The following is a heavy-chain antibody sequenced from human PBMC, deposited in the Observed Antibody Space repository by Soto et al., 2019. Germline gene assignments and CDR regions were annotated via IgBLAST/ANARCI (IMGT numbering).Heavy chain of an antibody. Sequence: GGSLRLSCAASGFTFSSYDMHWVRQATGKGLEWVSAIGTAGDTYYPGSVKGRFTISRENAKNSLYLQMNSLRAEDPAVYYCASSPARPYYDSSGYYFRMRAFDIWGQGTMVTVSS. V-gene: IGHV3-13*01. CDR2: IGTAGDT. J-gene: IGHJ3*02. D-gene: IGHD3-22*01. CDR1: GFTFSSYD. CDR3: ASSPARPYYDSSGYYFRMRAFDI.